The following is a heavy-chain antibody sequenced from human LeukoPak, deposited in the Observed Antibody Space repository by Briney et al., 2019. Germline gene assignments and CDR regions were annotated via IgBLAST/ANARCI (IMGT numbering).Heavy chain of an antibody. J-gene: IGHJ4*02. CDR1: GGSISSGSYY. Sequence: SQTLSLTCTVSGGSISSGSYYWSWIRQPAGKGLEWIGRIYTSGSTNYNPSLKSRVTISVDTSKNQFSLKLSSVTAADTAVYYCARDLDYHFDYWGQGTLVTVSS. CDR2: IYTSGST. D-gene: IGHD4-11*01. CDR3: ARDLDYHFDY. V-gene: IGHV4-61*02.